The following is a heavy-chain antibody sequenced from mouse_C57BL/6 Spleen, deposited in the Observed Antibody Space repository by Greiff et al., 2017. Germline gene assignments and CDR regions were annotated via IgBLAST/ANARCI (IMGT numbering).Heavy chain of an antibody. Sequence: QVQLQQPGAELVKPGASVKLSCKASGYTFTSYWMHWVKQRPGQGLEWIGMIHPNSGSTNYNEKFKSKATLTVAKSSSTAYMQLSSLTSEDSAVYYCARTGVYYYGDDYWGKGTTLTVSS. J-gene: IGHJ2*01. CDR1: GYTFTSYW. D-gene: IGHD1-1*01. CDR2: IHPNSGST. V-gene: IGHV1-64*01. CDR3: ARTGVYYYGDDY.